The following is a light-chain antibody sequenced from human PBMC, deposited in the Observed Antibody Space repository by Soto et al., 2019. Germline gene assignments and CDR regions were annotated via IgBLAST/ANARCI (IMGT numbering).Light chain of an antibody. Sequence: QLVLTQPPSASGTPGQRVTISCSGSSSNMGSNYVYWYQQLPGTAPKLLIYSSDQRPSGVPDRFSGSKSGTSASLAISGLRSEDEADYYCAAWDDSLSGHVVFGGGTQLTVL. CDR3: AAWDDSLSGHVV. J-gene: IGLJ2*01. CDR1: SSNMGSNY. V-gene: IGLV1-47*02. CDR2: SSD.